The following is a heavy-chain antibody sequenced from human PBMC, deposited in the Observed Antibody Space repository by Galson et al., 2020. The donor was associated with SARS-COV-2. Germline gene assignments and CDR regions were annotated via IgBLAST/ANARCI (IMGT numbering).Heavy chain of an antibody. D-gene: IGHD3-22*01. CDR2: IIPIFGTA. CDR1: GGTFSSYA. Sequence: ASVKVSCKASGGTFSSYAISWVRQAPGQGLEWMGGIIPIFGTANYAQKFQGRVTITTDESTSTAYMELSSLRSEDTAVYYCARFAGDGWYGDSSGYPTPHYYMDVWGKGTTVTVSS. CDR3: ARFAGDGWYGDSSGYPTPHYYMDV. V-gene: IGHV1-69*05. J-gene: IGHJ6*03.